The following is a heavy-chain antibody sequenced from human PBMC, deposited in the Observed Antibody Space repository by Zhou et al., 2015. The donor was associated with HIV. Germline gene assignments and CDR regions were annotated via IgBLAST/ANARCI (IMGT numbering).Heavy chain of an antibody. V-gene: IGHV1-69*01. D-gene: IGHD3-10*01. CDR1: GGSFP. CDR2: INPFFGTT. CDR3: ARGITMVQGSYYYYMDV. Sequence: QVVLIQSGAEVRRPGSSVKISCKASGGSFPVTWVRQAPGQGLEWMGGINPFFGTTNYAQKFQGRVSITADESTSTTYMQLDNLRSEDTAVYFCARGITMVQGSYYYYMDVWGKGTTVTVSS. J-gene: IGHJ6*03.